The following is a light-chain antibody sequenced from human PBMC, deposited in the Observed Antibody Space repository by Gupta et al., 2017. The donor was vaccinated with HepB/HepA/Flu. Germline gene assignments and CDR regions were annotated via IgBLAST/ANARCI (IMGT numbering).Light chain of an antibody. J-gene: IGLJ2*01. CDR2: EVN. CDR1: SSNVGSYEF. CDR3: CSDGGSDNLI. Sequence: QSALTQAASVSGSPGQSITISCTGSSSNVGSYEFVSWYQQHPGKAPKLVIYEVNKRPSGVSNRFSASKSGNTASLTISGLQAEDEAEYFCCSDGGSDNLIFGGGTKLTVL. V-gene: IGLV2-23*02.